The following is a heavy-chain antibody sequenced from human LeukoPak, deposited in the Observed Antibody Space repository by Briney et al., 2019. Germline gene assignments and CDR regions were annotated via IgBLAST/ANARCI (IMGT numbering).Heavy chain of an antibody. Sequence: PSETLSLTCAVYGGSFSGYYWTWIRQPPGKGLEWIGEINHSGSTNYNPSLKSRVTISVDTSKNQFSLKLSSVTAAVTAVYYCARGLLWFGELLPPVDYWGQGTLVTVSS. CDR2: INHSGST. J-gene: IGHJ4*02. CDR3: ARGLLWFGELLPPVDY. V-gene: IGHV4-34*01. CDR1: GGSFSGYY. D-gene: IGHD3-10*01.